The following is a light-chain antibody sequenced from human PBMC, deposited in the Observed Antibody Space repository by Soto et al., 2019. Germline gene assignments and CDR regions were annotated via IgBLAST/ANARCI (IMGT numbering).Light chain of an antibody. Sequence: DIQVTQSPSSLSASVGDRVTITCRASQSVGTYLNWYRHKPGKAPTLLIYGVSSLHSGVPSRFSGSGSETEFTLTIISLQPEDFATYYCQQSYSNPRTFGQGTKVDIK. CDR2: GVS. CDR1: QSVGTY. CDR3: QQSYSNPRT. J-gene: IGKJ1*01. V-gene: IGKV1-39*01.